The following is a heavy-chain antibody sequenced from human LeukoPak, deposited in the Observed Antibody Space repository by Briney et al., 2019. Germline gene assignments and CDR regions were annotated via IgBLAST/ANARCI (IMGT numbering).Heavy chain of an antibody. D-gene: IGHD5-24*01. CDR1: GFTFNQHS. CDR3: ARTRDGPFAY. V-gene: IGHV3-11*04. CDR2: ISRNGGAV. Sequence: GGSLRLSCAASGFTFNQHSMSRIRQAPGKGLEWLSYISRNGGAVHYADSVKGRFTISRDNAKNSLYLQMNSLRVEDTAVYYCARTRDGPFAYWGQGTLVTVSS. J-gene: IGHJ4*02.